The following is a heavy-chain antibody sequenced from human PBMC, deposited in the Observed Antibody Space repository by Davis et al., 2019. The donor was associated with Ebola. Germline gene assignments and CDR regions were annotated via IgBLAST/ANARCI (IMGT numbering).Heavy chain of an antibody. CDR3: AREAGATTRIYDS. V-gene: IGHV1-18*01. D-gene: IGHD1-26*01. CDR2: ISAYNGNT. CDR1: SYTFTSYG. Sequence: ASVKISCKASSYTFTSYGISWVRQAPGQGLEWMGWISAYNGNTNYAQKLQGRVTMTTDTARSTAYRELRSLRSDETAVYYCAREAGATTRIYDSWGQGTRVTVSS. J-gene: IGHJ5*01.